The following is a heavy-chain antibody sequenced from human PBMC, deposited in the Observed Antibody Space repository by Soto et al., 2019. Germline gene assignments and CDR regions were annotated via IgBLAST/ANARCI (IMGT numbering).Heavy chain of an antibody. D-gene: IGHD3-16*02. CDR1: GGSISSGGYY. V-gene: IGHV4-31*03. CDR3: AXYDYIWGSYRQGDDY. Sequence: TLSLTCTVSGGSISSGGYYWSWIRQHPGKGLEWIGYIYYSGSTYYNPSLKSRVTISVDTSKNQFSLKLSSVTAADTAVYYCAXYDYIWGSYRQGDDYWGQGTLVTVSS. CDR2: IYYSGST. J-gene: IGHJ4*02.